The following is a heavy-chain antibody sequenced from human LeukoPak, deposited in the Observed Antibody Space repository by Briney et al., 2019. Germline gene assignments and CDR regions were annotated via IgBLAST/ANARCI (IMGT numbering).Heavy chain of an antibody. CDR2: ITSNSRTT. CDR1: EFTFGYYS. Sequence: GGSLRLSCAASEFTFGYYSMKWVRQAPGKGREWVSYITSNSRTTYYADSVKGRFTISRDNAKKSLYLQMNSLRAEDTAVYYCARESVGTTDYFDSWGQGTLVTVSS. V-gene: IGHV3-48*01. J-gene: IGHJ4*02. CDR3: ARESVGTTDYFDS. D-gene: IGHD1-1*01.